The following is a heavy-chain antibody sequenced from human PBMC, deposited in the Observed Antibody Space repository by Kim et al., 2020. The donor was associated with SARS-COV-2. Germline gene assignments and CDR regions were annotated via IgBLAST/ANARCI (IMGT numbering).Heavy chain of an antibody. V-gene: IGHV1-46*01. J-gene: IGHJ6*01. CDR3: ARYVYSSNVNY. Sequence: ASVKVSCKASGNTFTTDYIHWVRQAPGQGLEWMGRLNTNGRNTIYAQNIQARLTMTRDTSTTTVYIVVSGLTTDDTAVYFCARYVYSSNVNY. D-gene: IGHD2-21*01. CDR2: LNTNGRNT. CDR1: GNTFTTDY.